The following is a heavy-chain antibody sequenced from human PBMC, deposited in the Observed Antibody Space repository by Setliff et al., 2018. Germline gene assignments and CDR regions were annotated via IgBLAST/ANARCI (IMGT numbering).Heavy chain of an antibody. CDR2: IYTSWST. J-gene: IGHJ6*03. D-gene: IGHD3-3*01. V-gene: IGHV4-61*09. CDR1: GDSISRAMYY. CDR3: ARMTGFQYIDV. Sequence: SETLSLTCTVSGDSISRAMYYWGWFRQPAGKELEWIGQIYTSWSTIYNPSLKSRVTILLDTSKNQFSLTLTSVTAADTAVYYCARMTGFQYIDVWGKGTTVTVSS.